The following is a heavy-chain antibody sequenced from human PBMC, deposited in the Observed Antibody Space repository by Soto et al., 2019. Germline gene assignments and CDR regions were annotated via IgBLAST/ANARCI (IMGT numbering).Heavy chain of an antibody. CDR1: GGSISSYY. V-gene: IGHV4-59*08. Sequence: PSETLSLTCTVSGGSISSYYWSWIRQPPGKGLEWIGYIYYSGSTNYNPSLKSRVTISVDTSKNQFSLKLSSVTAADTAVYYCARHKSIAARRGFDYWGQGTLVTVSS. CDR2: IYYSGST. J-gene: IGHJ4*02. D-gene: IGHD6-6*01. CDR3: ARHKSIAARRGFDY.